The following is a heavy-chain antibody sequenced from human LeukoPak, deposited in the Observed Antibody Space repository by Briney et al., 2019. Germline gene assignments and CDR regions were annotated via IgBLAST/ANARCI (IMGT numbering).Heavy chain of an antibody. J-gene: IGHJ4*02. D-gene: IGHD3-10*01. CDR2: ISGSGGST. Sequence: GGSLRLSCAASGFTFSSYAMSWVRQAPGKGLEWVSAISGSGGSTYYADSVKGRFTISRDNSKNTLYLQMNSLRAEDTAVYYCAKSGDNYYGSGSNIDYWGQRTLVTVSS. CDR1: GFTFSSYA. V-gene: IGHV3-23*01. CDR3: AKSGDNYYGSGSNIDY.